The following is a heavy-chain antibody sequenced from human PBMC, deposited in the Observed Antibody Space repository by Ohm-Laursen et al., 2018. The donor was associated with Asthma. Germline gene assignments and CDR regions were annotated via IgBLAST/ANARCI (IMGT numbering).Heavy chain of an antibody. CDR2: IFPHGRHT. Sequence: GSLRLSCTASGFTFSDYFMHWVRQGPGEGLVWISHIFPHGRHTNYADSVKGRFTISRDDSKNTLYLQMNSLRPDDTAVYYCARDVMEWYLPAFDFWGQGTLVTVSS. V-gene: IGHV3-74*01. CDR1: GFTFSDYF. J-gene: IGHJ4*02. D-gene: IGHD3-3*01. CDR3: ARDVMEWYLPAFDF.